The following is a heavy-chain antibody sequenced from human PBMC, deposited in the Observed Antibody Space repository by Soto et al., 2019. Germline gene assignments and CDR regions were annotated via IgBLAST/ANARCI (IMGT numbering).Heavy chain of an antibody. CDR1: GYTFTSYG. CDR2: ISAYNGNT. J-gene: IGHJ5*02. CDR3: ARDYCSGGSCYADWFDP. V-gene: IGHV1-18*04. Sequence: ASVKVSCKASGYTFTSYGISWVRQAPGEGLEWMGWISAYNGNTNYAQKLQGRVTMTTDTSTSTAYMELRSLRSDDTAVYYCARDYCSGGSCYADWFDPWGQGTLVTVSS. D-gene: IGHD2-15*01.